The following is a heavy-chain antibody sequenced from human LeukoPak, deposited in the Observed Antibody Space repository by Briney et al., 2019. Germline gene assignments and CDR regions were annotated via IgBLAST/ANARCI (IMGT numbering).Heavy chain of an antibody. CDR1: GYTFTSYD. J-gene: IGHJ5*02. Sequence: ASVKISCKASGYTFTSYDINWVRQATGQGLEWMGWMNPNSGKTGYSQKFQGRVTMTRNTSISTAYMEVSSLRSEDTAVYYCARSYGEQQNWFDPWGQGTLVTVSS. D-gene: IGHD4-17*01. CDR3: ARSYGEQQNWFDP. V-gene: IGHV1-8*01. CDR2: MNPNSGKT.